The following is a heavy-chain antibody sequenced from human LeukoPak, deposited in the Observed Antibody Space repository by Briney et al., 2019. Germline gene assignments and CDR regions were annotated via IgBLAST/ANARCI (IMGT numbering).Heavy chain of an antibody. CDR3: ATKIAAAGSTSFDY. CDR2: IYYSEKT. Sequence: SETLSLTCAVYGGSFSGYYWGWIRQPPGKGLEWIGNIYYSEKTNYNPSLKSRVTISVDTSKNQFSLKLSSVTAADTAVYYCATKIAAAGSTSFDYWGQGTLVTVSS. J-gene: IGHJ4*02. CDR1: GGSFSGYY. V-gene: IGHV4-59*01. D-gene: IGHD6-13*01.